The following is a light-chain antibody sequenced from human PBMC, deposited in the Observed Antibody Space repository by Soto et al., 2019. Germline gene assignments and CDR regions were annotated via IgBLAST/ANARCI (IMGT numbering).Light chain of an antibody. CDR2: GAS. J-gene: IGKJ5*01. V-gene: IGKV3-20*01. Sequence: EVVLTQSPGTLSLSPGDRATLSCRASQRISSSYLAWYQQKVGQAPRLLIYGASTRAAGIPDRFSGSASGTDFTSGTDFTLTINRLEPEDFAVYYCQEYGTSPSITFGQGTRLEIK. CDR3: QEYGTSPSIT. CDR1: QRISSSY.